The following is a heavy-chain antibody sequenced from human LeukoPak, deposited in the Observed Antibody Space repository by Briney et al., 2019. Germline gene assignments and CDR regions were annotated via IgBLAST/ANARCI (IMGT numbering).Heavy chain of an antibody. CDR2: LYSGGNT. Sequence: SLRLSCAASGFTVSSNYMSWVRQATGKGLEWVSVLYSGGNTYDADSVKGRFTISRDNSKNTLYFQMNSLRAEDTAVYYCARQGLQYEAFDIWGQGTMVTVSS. J-gene: IGHJ3*02. V-gene: IGHV3-66*04. CDR1: GFTVSSNY. CDR3: ARQGLQYEAFDI. D-gene: IGHD5-24*01.